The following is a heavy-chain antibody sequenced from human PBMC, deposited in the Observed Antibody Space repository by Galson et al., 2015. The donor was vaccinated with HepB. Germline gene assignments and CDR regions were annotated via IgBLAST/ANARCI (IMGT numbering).Heavy chain of an antibody. V-gene: IGHV7-4-1*02. CDR2: INTNTGDP. J-gene: IGHJ5*02. CDR3: ARDGEWGATNVPAEYNWFDP. CDR1: GYTFTNYP. Sequence: SVKVSCKASGYTFTNYPMNWVRQAPGQGLEWMGWINTNTGDPTYAQGFTGRFVFSLDTSVSTAYLQISSLKAEDTAVYYCARDGEWGATNVPAEYNWFDPWGQGTLVTVSS. D-gene: IGHD1-26*01.